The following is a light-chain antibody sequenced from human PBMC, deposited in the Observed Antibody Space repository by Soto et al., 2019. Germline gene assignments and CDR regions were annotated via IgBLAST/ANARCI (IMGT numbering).Light chain of an antibody. J-gene: IGKJ5*01. CDR1: QSISTI. CDR2: GAS. V-gene: IGKV3-15*01. CDR3: PVYEYLLIS. Sequence: IELTQYPATLSVSPGERATFSCMASQSISTILAWYQHKPGQPPRLLIYGASTRATGIPDRFSGGGSGTEFTLTISCLQAEDCIGYCSPVYEYLLISFGQG.